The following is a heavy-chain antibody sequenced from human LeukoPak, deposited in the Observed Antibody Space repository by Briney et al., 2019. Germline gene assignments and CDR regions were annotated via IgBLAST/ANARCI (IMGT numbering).Heavy chain of an antibody. V-gene: IGHV3-15*01. CDR3: AQGSGFYYDY. D-gene: IGHD3-22*01. CDR2: IKRETDGGTT. J-gene: IGHJ4*02. CDR1: GFTFSSYA. Sequence: GGSLRLSCAASGFTFSSYAMSWVRQAPGKGLEWVGLIKRETDGGTTDFAAPVKGRFTISRDDSKNTLYLQMNRLTSEDTAVYYCAQGSGFYYDYWGQGTLVTVSS.